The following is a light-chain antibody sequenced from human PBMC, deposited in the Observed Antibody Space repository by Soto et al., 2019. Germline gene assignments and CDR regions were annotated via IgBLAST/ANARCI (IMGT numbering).Light chain of an antibody. CDR2: EVS. CDR3: CSYTSSSTVV. V-gene: IGLV2-14*01. J-gene: IGLJ2*01. CDR1: SSDVGGYNY. Sequence: QSALTQPASVSGSPGQSITISCTGTSSDVGGYNYVSWYQQHPGKAPKLMIYEVSNRPSGVSNRFSGSKSGNTASLTISGLQAEDEADYYCCSYTSSSTVVFGGGTKLTAL.